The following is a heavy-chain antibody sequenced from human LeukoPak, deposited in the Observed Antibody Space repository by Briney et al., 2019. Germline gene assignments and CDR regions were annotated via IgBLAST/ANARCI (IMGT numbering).Heavy chain of an antibody. J-gene: IGHJ4*02. V-gene: IGHV4-4*09. CDR1: GGSISSYY. CDR3: WKGQFFPFKFDY. D-gene: IGHD1-1*01. Sequence: PSETLSLTCTVSGGSISSYYWSWIRQPPGNGLEWIGYIYTSGSTNYNPSLKSRVTISVDTSKNQFSLKLSFVTAGATAVYYCWKGQFFPFKFDYWGQGTLVTVSS. CDR2: IYTSGST.